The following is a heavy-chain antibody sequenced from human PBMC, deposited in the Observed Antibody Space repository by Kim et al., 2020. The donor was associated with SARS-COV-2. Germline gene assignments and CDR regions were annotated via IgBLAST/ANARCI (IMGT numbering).Heavy chain of an antibody. D-gene: IGHD3-3*01. Sequence: GGSLRLSCAASGFAFSNYAMSWVRQAPGKGLEWVSAMSGMGGSGGTTYYADSVKGRFTVSRDNSKNTLYLQMNSLRAEDTAIYYCTNGGVDTNYHDFDYWGQGTLVTVSS. J-gene: IGHJ4*02. CDR2: MSGMGGSGGTT. CDR1: GFAFSNYA. V-gene: IGHV3-23*01. CDR3: TNGGVDTNYHDFDY.